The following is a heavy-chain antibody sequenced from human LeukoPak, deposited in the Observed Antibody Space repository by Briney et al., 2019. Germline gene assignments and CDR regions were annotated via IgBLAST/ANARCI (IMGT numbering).Heavy chain of an antibody. CDR2: IYTSGST. CDR1: GGSISSGSYY. V-gene: IGHV4-61*02. CDR3: ATLSIADDLYYFDY. Sequence: SQTLSLTCTVSGGSISSGSYYWRWLRQPAGKGLEWIGRIYTSGSTNYNPSLKSRVTISVDTSKNQFSLKLSSVTAADTAVYYCATLSIADDLYYFDYWGQGTLVTVSS. J-gene: IGHJ4*02. D-gene: IGHD6-6*01.